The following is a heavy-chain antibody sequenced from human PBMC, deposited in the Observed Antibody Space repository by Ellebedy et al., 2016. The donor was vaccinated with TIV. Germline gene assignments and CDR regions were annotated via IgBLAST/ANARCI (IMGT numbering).Heavy chain of an antibody. CDR1: GYTFTSYG. CDR2: ISAYNGNT. D-gene: IGHD3-16*02. CDR3: ARDFMITFGGVIVQPYDYYGMDV. Sequence: AASVKVSCKASGYTFTSYGISWVRQAPGQGLEWMGWISAYNGNTNYAQKLQGRVTMTTDTSTSTAYMELRSLRSDDTAVYYCARDFMITFGGVIVQPYDYYGMDVWGQGTTVTVSS. J-gene: IGHJ6*02. V-gene: IGHV1-18*01.